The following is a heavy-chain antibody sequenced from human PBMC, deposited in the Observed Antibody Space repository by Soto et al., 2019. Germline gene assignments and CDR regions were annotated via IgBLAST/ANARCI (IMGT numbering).Heavy chain of an antibody. D-gene: IGHD6-13*01. V-gene: IGHV3-30*03. CDR1: GFTFGNFG. Sequence: QVQLVESGGGVVQPGRSLRLSCAASGFTFGNFGIHWVRQAPGKGLEWVADISSDGSRKFYADSVKGRFTISRDNSKNTLYLQMNSLRNEDTYVYFCARGCSGGTNCFYFDFWGQGILVTVSS. CDR2: ISSDGSRK. CDR3: ARGCSGGTNCFYFDF. J-gene: IGHJ4*02.